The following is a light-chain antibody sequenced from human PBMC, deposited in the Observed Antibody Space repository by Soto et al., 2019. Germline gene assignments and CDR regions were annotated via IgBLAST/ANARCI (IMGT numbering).Light chain of an antibody. CDR3: CSYAGFGLGL. CDR1: SSDVGRYNL. V-gene: IGLV2-23*02. CDR2: EVN. Sequence: QSALTQSASVSGSPGPSITISCAGSSSDVGRYNLVSWYQQHPGKAPKLMIYEVNKRLSGVSSRFSGSMSVNTASLSVSGLQAEDEAEYYCCSYAGFGLGLFGGGTKFTV. J-gene: IGLJ2*01.